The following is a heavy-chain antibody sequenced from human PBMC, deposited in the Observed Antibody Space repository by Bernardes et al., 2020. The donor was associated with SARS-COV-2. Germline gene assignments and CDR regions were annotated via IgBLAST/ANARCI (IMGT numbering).Heavy chain of an antibody. J-gene: IGHJ4*02. D-gene: IGHD2-8*01. CDR2: VAVDNGET. V-gene: IGHV1-58*01. CDR3: TAGPNWFDY. CDR1: GVTFSTSA. Sequence: SVKDSCKASGVTFSTSAVHWVRQARGQRLEWVGWVAVDNGETHYALEFEDRVIINWDISTRTAYMELRSLNSGDTASYYCTAGPNWFDYWGQGAQVTVSS.